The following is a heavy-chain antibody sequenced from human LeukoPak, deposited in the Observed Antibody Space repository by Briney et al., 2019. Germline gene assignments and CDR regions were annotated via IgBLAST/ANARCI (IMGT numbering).Heavy chain of an antibody. J-gene: IGHJ6*02. CDR1: GFTVSSNY. Sequence: PGGSLRLSCAASGFTVSSNYMSWVRQAPGKGLEWVSVIYSGGSTYYADSVKGRFTISRHNSKNTLYLQMNSLRAEDTAVYYCARERWYSSGWPGDYYYYGMDVWGQGTTVTVSS. CDR2: IYSGGST. D-gene: IGHD6-19*01. CDR3: ARERWYSSGWPGDYYYYGMDV. V-gene: IGHV3-53*04.